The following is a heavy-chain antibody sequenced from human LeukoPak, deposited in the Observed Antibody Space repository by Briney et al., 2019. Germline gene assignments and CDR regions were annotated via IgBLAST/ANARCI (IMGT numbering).Heavy chain of an antibody. CDR3: ARDYYYGSGKNWFDP. CDR2: ISWNSGNI. J-gene: IGHJ5*02. V-gene: IGHV3-9*01. Sequence: GGSLRLSCAASGFTFEDYSMHWVRQAPGKGLEWVSGISWNSGNIGYADSVKGRFTISRDNAKNSLYLQMNSLRAEDTALYYCARDYYYGSGKNWFDPWGQGTLVTVSS. D-gene: IGHD3-10*01. CDR1: GFTFEDYS.